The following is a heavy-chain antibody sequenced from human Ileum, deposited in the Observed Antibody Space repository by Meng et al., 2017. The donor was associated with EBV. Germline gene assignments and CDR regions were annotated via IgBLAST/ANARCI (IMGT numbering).Heavy chain of an antibody. CDR1: GYTYTDYY. Sequence: EVQLVQPGAEVKQPGGTVKISGKVSGYTYTDYYIHWVQQAPGKGLEWMGLVDPEDDETIYAEKFQGRVTITADTSTDTAYMELSSLRSEDTAVFYCAIGTLARLHYFDFWGQGALVTVAS. CDR3: AIGTLARLHYFDF. J-gene: IGHJ4*02. V-gene: IGHV1-69-2*01. CDR2: VDPEDDET. D-gene: IGHD6-6*01.